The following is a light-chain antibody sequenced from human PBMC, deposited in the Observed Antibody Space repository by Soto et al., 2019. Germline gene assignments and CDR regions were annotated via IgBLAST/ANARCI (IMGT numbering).Light chain of an antibody. Sequence: EIMMTQSPAILSVSPGERATLSCRASQSVSNNLAWYQQKPGQVPRLLIYYASTRATGVPTRFSGSGSGTDFTLTISSLQSEDFAVYYCHQYDTWPPLTFGQGTRLEIK. CDR1: QSVSNN. J-gene: IGKJ5*01. V-gene: IGKV3-15*01. CDR2: YAS. CDR3: HQYDTWPPLT.